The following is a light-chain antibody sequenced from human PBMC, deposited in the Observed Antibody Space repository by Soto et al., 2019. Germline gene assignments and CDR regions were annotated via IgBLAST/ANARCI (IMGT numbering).Light chain of an antibody. J-gene: IGKJ1*01. CDR2: AAS. Sequence: DIQMTQSPSSLSASVGDRVSITCRASQGIRNSLAWYQQKPGKVPKLLIYAASTLESGVPSRFSGSRSETDFTLTISSLQPEDVATYFCQKYNSAPTWTFGPGTKVEI. CDR1: QGIRNS. CDR3: QKYNSAPTWT. V-gene: IGKV1-27*01.